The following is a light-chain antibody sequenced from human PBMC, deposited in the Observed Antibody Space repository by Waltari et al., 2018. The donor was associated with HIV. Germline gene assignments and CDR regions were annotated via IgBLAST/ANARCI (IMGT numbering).Light chain of an antibody. J-gene: IGLJ2*01. CDR1: KLGDTY. CDR2: QNS. V-gene: IGLV3-1*01. CDR3: QAWDSSSAVV. Sequence: SYELTQPPSVSVSPGQTASITCSGDKLGDTYASWYQQKPGQSPVLVIYQNSKRPSGIPERFPGPNSGDTATLTIRGTQALDEADYYCQAWDSSSAVVFGGGTKLTVL.